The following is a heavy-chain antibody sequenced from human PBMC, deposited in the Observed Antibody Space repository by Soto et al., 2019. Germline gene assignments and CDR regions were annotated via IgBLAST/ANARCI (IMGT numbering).Heavy chain of an antibody. CDR1: GFTFSSYI. Sequence: PWGSLRLSWAAAGFTFSSYIMNWVRQAPGKGLEWVSYISSSSSTIYYADSVKGRFTISRDNAKNSLYLQMNSLRAEDTAVYYCARETITEEYYYYMDVWGKGTTVTVSS. CDR3: ARETITEEYYYYMDV. V-gene: IGHV3-48*01. D-gene: IGHD3-10*01. J-gene: IGHJ6*03. CDR2: ISSSSSTI.